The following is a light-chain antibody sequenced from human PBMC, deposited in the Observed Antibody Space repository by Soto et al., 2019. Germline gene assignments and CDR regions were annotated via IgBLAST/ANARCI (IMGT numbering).Light chain of an antibody. CDR1: QSLSSSY. J-gene: IGKJ2*01. CDR2: GAS. V-gene: IGKV3-20*01. CDR3: QQYGSSPPYS. Sequence: EIVLTQSPGTLSLSPGERATLSCRASQSLSSSYLAWYQQKPGQAPRLLIYGASSRATGIPDRFSGSGSGTDCTLTISRLEPEDFAVYYCQQYGSSPPYSFGQGTKLEIK.